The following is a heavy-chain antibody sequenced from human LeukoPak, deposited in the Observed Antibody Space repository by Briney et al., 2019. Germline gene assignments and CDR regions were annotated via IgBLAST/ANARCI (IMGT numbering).Heavy chain of an antibody. V-gene: IGHV3-23*01. CDR3: AKGVLDSSGYYYNY. Sequence: GGSLRLSCAASGLTFSSYAMSWVRQAPGKGLEWVSAISGSGGSTYYANSVKGRFTISRDNSKNTLYLQMNSLRAEDTAVYYCAKGVLDSSGYYYNYWGQGTLVTVSS. CDR1: GLTFSSYA. CDR2: ISGSGGST. J-gene: IGHJ4*02. D-gene: IGHD3-22*01.